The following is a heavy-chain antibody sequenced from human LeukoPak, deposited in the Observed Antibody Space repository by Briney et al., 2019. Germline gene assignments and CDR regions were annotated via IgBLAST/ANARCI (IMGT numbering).Heavy chain of an antibody. V-gene: IGHV3-7*01. J-gene: IGHJ4*02. CDR2: IKQDGSEK. CDR3: ARGVNADGIFGELFHYFDY. D-gene: IGHD3-10*01. Sequence: LGGSLRLSCAASGFTFSSYWMSWVRQAPGKGLEWVANIKQDGSEKYYVDSVKGRFTISRDNAKNSLYLQMNSLRAEDTAVFYCARGVNADGIFGELFHYFDYWGQGTLVTVSS. CDR1: GFTFSSYW.